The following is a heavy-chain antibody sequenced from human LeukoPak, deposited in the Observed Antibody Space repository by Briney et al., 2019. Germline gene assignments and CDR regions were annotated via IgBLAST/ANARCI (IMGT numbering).Heavy chain of an antibody. D-gene: IGHD1-1*01. Sequence: ASVKVSCKASGYTLTGYYMHWVRQAPGQGLEWMGWMNPNSGNTGYAQKFQGRVTMTRNTSISTAYMELSSLRSEDTAVYYCARPANVGYNWFDPWGQGTLVTVSS. CDR2: MNPNSGNT. CDR1: GYTLTGYY. CDR3: ARPANVGYNWFDP. V-gene: IGHV1-8*02. J-gene: IGHJ5*02.